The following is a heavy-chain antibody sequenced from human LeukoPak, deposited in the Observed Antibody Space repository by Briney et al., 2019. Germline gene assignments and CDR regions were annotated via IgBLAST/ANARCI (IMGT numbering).Heavy chain of an antibody. CDR2: ISSSGSTI. CDR1: GFTFSSYE. Sequence: GGSLRLSCAASGFTFSSYEMNWVRQAQGKGLEWVSYISSSGSTIYYADSVKGRFTISRDNAKNSLYLQMNSLRAEDTAVYYCARDDVVRATKADYWGQGTLVPVSS. J-gene: IGHJ4*02. CDR3: ARDDVVRATKADY. V-gene: IGHV3-48*03. D-gene: IGHD1-26*01.